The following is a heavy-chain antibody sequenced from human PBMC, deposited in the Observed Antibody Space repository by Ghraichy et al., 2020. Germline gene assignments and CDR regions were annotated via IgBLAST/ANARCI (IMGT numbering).Heavy chain of an antibody. V-gene: IGHV3-30*03. D-gene: IGHD6-19*01. CDR1: GITFRSYG. CDR2: ISKDGDNK. J-gene: IGHJ4*02. Sequence: GSLRLSCAASGITFRSYGMHWVRQAPGKGLEWVAVISKDGDNKQYADSVKGRFTISRDDSKDTLYLQMNSLRVADSAVYYCARGREWQWLAIDYWGQGTLVTVSS. CDR3: ARGREWQWLAIDY.